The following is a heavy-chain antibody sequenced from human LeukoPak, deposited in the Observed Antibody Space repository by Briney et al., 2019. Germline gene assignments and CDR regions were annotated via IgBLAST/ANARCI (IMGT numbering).Heavy chain of an antibody. Sequence: YPSETLSLTCTVSGGSISSSSYYWGWIRQPPGKGLEWIGSIYYSGSTYYNPSLKSRVTISVDTSKNQFSLKLSPVTAADTAVYYCAGHSRARNYYDSSGYYYGGTRYYFDYWGQGTLVTVSS. CDR1: GGSISSSSYY. J-gene: IGHJ4*02. V-gene: IGHV4-39*01. D-gene: IGHD3-22*01. CDR2: IYYSGST. CDR3: AGHSRARNYYDSSGYYYGGTRYYFDY.